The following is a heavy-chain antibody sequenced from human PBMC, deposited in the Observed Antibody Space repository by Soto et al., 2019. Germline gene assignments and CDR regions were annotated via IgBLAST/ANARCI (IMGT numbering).Heavy chain of an antibody. CDR3: ESDEAAQYYFDY. D-gene: IGHD6-13*01. CDR2: ISYDGSST. V-gene: IGHV3-30*04. J-gene: IGHJ4*02. Sequence: GESLKISCAASGFTFSSYAMHWVRQAPGKGLEWVAVISYDGSSTSYADSVKGRFTISRDNAKNTLYLQMNSLRAEDTAVYYCESDEAAQYYFDYWGQETLVTVSS. CDR1: GFTFSSYA.